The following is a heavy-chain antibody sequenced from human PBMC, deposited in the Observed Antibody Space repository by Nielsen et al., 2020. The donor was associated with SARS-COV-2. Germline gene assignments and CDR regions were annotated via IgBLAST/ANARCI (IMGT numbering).Heavy chain of an antibody. CDR3: YTVRVWWELGDNWFDP. Sequence: GESLKISCAASGFTFSSYWMSWVRQAPGKGLEWVANIKQDGSEKYYVDSVKGRFTISRDNAKNSLYLQMNSLRAEDTAVYYCYTVRVWWELGDNWFDPWGQGTLVTVSS. V-gene: IGHV3-7*01. D-gene: IGHD1-26*01. J-gene: IGHJ5*02. CDR2: IKQDGSEK. CDR1: GFTFSSYW.